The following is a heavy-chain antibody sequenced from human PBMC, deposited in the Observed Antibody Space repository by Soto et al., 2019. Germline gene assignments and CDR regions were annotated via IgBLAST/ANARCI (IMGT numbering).Heavy chain of an antibody. J-gene: IGHJ4*02. CDR2: IYYNGNT. D-gene: IGHD3-16*01. CDR3: ARRAYFDF. V-gene: IGHV4-59*01. CDR1: GGSISNYH. Sequence: SETLSLTCTVSGGSISNYHWSWIRQPPGKGLEWIGYIYYNGNTNYNPSLKSRVTMSVDTSKNQFSLKLSSVTAADTAVYYCARRAYFDFWGQGTLVTVSS.